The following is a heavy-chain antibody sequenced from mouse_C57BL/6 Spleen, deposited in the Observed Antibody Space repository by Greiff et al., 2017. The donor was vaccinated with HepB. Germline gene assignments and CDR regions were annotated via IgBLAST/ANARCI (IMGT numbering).Heavy chain of an antibody. V-gene: IGHV1-54*01. D-gene: IGHD1-1*01. J-gene: IGHJ3*01. CDR1: GYAFTNYL. CDR3: ARYHYGPFAY. CDR2: INPGSGGT. Sequence: LVESGAELVRPGTSVKVSCKASGYAFTNYLIEWVKQRPGQGLEWIGVINPGSGGTNYNEKFKGKATLTADKSSSTAYMQLSSLTSEDSAVYFCARYHYGPFAYWGQGTLVTVSA.